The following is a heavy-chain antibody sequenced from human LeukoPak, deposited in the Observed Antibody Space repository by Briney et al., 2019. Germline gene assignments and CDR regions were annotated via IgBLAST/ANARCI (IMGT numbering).Heavy chain of an antibody. Sequence: KSSETLSLTCTVSGGSISSYYWSWIRQPPGKGLEWIGNIYYSGSTNYNPSLKSRVTISVDTSKNQFSLRLSSVTAADTAVYYCARDSRLLRHQGDAFYIWGQGTLVTVSS. D-gene: IGHD3/OR15-3a*01. CDR1: GGSISSYY. J-gene: IGHJ4*02. CDR3: ARDSRLLRHQGDAFYI. V-gene: IGHV4-59*01. CDR2: IYYSGST.